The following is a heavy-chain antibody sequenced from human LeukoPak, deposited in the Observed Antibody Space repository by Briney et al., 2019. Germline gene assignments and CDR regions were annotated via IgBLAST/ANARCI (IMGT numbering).Heavy chain of an antibody. CDR1: GGSISSYY. V-gene: IGHV4-59*01. CDR2: IYYSGST. CDR3: ARVLYYYDSSGYYYYAFDI. D-gene: IGHD3-22*01. J-gene: IGHJ3*02. Sequence: PSETLSLTCTVSGGSISSYYWSWIRQPPGKGLEWIGYIYYSGSTNYNPSLKSRVTISVDTSKNQFSLKLSSVTAADTAVYYCARVLYYYDSSGYYYYAFDIWGQGTMVTVSS.